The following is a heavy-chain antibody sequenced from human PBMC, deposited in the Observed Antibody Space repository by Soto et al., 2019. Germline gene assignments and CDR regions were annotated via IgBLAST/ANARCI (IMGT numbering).Heavy chain of an antibody. V-gene: IGHV3-15*07. CDR1: GFTFSNAW. CDR2: IKSKTDGGTT. Sequence: GGSLRLSCAASGFTFSNAWMNWVRQAPGKGLEWVGRIKSKTDGGTTDYAAPVKGRFTISRDDSKNTQYLQMNSLKTEDTAVYYCTTYDYVWGSYRYSDYWGQGTLVTVSS. CDR3: TTYDYVWGSYRYSDY. D-gene: IGHD3-16*02. J-gene: IGHJ4*02.